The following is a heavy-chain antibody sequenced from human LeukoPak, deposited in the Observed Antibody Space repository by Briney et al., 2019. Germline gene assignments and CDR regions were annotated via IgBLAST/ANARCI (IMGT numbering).Heavy chain of an antibody. J-gene: IGHJ4*02. V-gene: IGHV3-74*01. CDR3: AREAFNYGDHYFDY. Sequence: GGTLRLSCAASGFTLSSYWMHWVRQAPGKGLVWVSRMNSDGSSTTYADSVKGRFTISRDNAKNALYLQMSSLRAEDTAVYHCAREAFNYGDHYFDYWGQGTLFTVSS. CDR1: GFTLSSYW. CDR2: MNSDGSST. D-gene: IGHD4-17*01.